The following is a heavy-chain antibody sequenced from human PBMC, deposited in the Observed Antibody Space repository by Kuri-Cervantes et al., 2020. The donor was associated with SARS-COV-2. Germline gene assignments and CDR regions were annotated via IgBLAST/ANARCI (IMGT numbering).Heavy chain of an antibody. CDR2: ISSSSSYI. D-gene: IGHD2-15*01. V-gene: IGHV3-21*01. CDR1: GFTFSSYS. CDR3: ARDRGEDIVVVVAASAYDY. J-gene: IGHJ4*02. Sequence: GGSLRLSCAASGFTFSSYSMNWVRQAPGKGLEWVSSISSSSSYIYYADSVKGRFTISRDNAKNSLYLQMNSLRAEDTAVYYCARDRGEDIVVVVAASAYDYWGRGTLVTVSS.